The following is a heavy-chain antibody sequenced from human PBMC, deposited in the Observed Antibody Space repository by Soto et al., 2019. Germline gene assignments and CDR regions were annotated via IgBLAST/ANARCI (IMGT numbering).Heavy chain of an antibody. CDR3: ARFSYSSGWYYFDY. J-gene: IGHJ4*02. CDR2: IYYSGSI. V-gene: IGHV4-59*08. Sequence: ASETLSLTCTVSGGSISSYYWSWIRQPPGKGLEWVGYIYYSGSINYNPSLKSRVTISVDTSNQQFSLKLSSVTAADTAVYYCARFSYSSGWYYFDYWGQGTLVTVSS. CDR1: GGSISSYY. D-gene: IGHD6-13*01.